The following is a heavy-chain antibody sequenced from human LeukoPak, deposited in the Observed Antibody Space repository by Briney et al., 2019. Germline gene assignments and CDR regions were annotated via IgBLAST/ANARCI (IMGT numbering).Heavy chain of an antibody. D-gene: IGHD2-15*01. V-gene: IGHV3-30*02. J-gene: IGHJ3*02. Sequence: GGSLRLSCAASGFTFSSYGMHWVRQAPGKGLEWVAVIWNDGNKKYYADSVKGRFTISRDNSKNTLYLQMNSLRAEDTAVYYCATELGYCSGGSCYAEGDDAFDIWGQGTMVTVSS. CDR2: IWNDGNKK. CDR1: GFTFSSYG. CDR3: ATELGYCSGGSCYAEGDDAFDI.